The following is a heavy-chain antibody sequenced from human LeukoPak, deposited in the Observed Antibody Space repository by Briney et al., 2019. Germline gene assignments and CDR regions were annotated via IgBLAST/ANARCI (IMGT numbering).Heavy chain of an antibody. Sequence: GGSLRLSCAASGFTFSSYGMHWVRQAPGKGLEWVAVISYDGSNKYYADSVKGRFTISRDNSKNTLYLQMNSLRAEDTAVYYCAKGGYSLDYWGQETLVTVSS. CDR1: GFTFSSYG. CDR2: ISYDGSNK. D-gene: IGHD6-13*01. J-gene: IGHJ4*02. V-gene: IGHV3-30*18. CDR3: AKGGYSLDY.